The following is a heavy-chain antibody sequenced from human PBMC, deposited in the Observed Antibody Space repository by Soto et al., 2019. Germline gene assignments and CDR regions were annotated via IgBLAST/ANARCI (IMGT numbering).Heavy chain of an antibody. CDR2: ISGSGGST. V-gene: IGHV3-23*01. D-gene: IGHD3-10*01. J-gene: IGHJ4*02. CDR3: AKGGNVLRWFGVGDN. Sequence: EVQLLESGGGLVQPGGSLRLSCAASGFTFSNYAMTWVRQAPGKGLEWISSISGSGGSTYYADSVKGRFTISRDSSKNTLYLQMNSLRAEDTAVYYCAKGGNVLRWFGVGDNWGQGTLVTVSS. CDR1: GFTFSNYA.